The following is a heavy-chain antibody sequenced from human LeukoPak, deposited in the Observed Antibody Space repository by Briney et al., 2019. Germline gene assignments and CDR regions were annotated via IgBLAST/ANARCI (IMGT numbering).Heavy chain of an antibody. Sequence: GGSLRLSCAASGYTFSHYYMSWTPQAPGKGLEWVSYISSSGSTIYYAVSVKGRFTISRDNAKNSLYLQMNSLRAEDTAVYYCARTEYDFWSGPSFDYWGQGTLVTVSS. CDR2: ISSSGSTI. CDR1: GYTFSHYY. CDR3: ARTEYDFWSGPSFDY. J-gene: IGHJ4*02. V-gene: IGHV3-11*04. D-gene: IGHD3-3*01.